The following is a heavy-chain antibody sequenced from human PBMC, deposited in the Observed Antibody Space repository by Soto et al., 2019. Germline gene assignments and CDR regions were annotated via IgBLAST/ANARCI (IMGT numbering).Heavy chain of an antibody. CDR2: ISYDGSKK. CDR3: AKELQVEQLGLGGGILGY. J-gene: IGHJ4*02. CDR1: GFTFSSYG. V-gene: IGHV3-30*18. D-gene: IGHD3-16*01. Sequence: QVQLVESGGGVVQPGRSLRLSCAASGFTFSSYGMHWVRQAPGKGLEWVAVISYDGSKKYYADSVKGRFTISRDNSNNTLYLQMNSLIAEDTAVYYCAKELQVEQLGLGGGILGYWGQGTLVTVSS.